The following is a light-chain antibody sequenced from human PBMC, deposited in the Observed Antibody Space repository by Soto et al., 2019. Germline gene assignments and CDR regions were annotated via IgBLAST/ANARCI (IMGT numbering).Light chain of an antibody. CDR3: QQYGSSGT. J-gene: IGKJ1*01. CDR2: GAS. CDR1: QSVSNNY. V-gene: IGKV3-20*01. Sequence: EIVLTQSPVTVSLSPGERATLSCRASQSVSNNYLAWYQQKPGQAPRLLIYGASNRATGIPDRLSGSGCGTDFTLTISRMEPADFAVYYCQQYGSSGTFGQGTKVDIK.